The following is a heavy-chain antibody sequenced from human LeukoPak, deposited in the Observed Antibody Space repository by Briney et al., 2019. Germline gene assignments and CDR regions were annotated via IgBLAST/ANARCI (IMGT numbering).Heavy chain of an antibody. CDR2: IYSSGNT. Sequence: SETLSLTCTVSGASITNSYWNWVRQPPGRGLEWIGYIYSSGNTNYNPSLKSRVTISLDVSKNQFSLKLTSVTAADTAVYYCANSYDGKIVPFDNWGQGALVAVSS. J-gene: IGHJ4*02. D-gene: IGHD4-23*01. CDR1: GASITNSY. V-gene: IGHV4-4*09. CDR3: ANSYDGKIVPFDN.